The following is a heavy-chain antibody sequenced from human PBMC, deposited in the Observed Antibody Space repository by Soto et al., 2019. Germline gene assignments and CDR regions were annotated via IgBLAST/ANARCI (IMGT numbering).Heavy chain of an antibody. D-gene: IGHD5-12*01. CDR3: ARGICVATTADYYLDS. J-gene: IGHJ4*02. CDR2: INAGNGKT. Sequence: ASVKVSCKASGYTFTNYAIHWVRQAPGQRLEWMGWINAGNGKTKYSQNFQGRVTITRDTSASIVYMEVNSLRSEDTALYYCARGICVATTADYYLDSSGQATLVTVSS. CDR1: GYTFTNYA. V-gene: IGHV1-3*01.